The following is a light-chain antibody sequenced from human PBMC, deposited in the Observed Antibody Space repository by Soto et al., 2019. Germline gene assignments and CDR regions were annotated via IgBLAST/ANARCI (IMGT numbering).Light chain of an antibody. CDR1: QSVSSY. CDR2: DAS. J-gene: IGKJ5*01. Sequence: EIVFTQSPSTLSLSPGERATLSCRASQSVSSYLAWYQQKPGQAPRLLIYDASNRATGVPARFSGSGSGTDFTLTISSLEPEDFALYYCQQRNNWPPFTFGQGTRLEIK. V-gene: IGKV3-11*01. CDR3: QQRNNWPPFT.